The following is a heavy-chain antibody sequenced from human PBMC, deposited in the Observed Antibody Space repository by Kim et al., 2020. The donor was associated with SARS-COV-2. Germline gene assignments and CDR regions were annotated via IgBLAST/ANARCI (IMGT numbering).Heavy chain of an antibody. Sequence: QGRVTINADKSTSAAYMELSSLRSEDTAVYYCARAEIAAAGRGDHDAFDIWGQGTMVTVSS. CDR3: ARAEIAAAGRGDHDAFDI. J-gene: IGHJ3*02. D-gene: IGHD6-13*01. V-gene: IGHV1-69*04.